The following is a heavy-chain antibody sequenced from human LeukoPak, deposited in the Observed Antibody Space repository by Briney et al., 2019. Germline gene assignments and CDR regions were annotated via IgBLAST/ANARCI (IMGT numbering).Heavy chain of an antibody. V-gene: IGHV3-43D*03. CDR3: AKGSGGAYYNYFED. CDR2: ISWDGGTI. J-gene: IGHJ4*02. D-gene: IGHD1-26*01. CDR1: GFTFDDYA. Sequence: GGSLRLSCAASGFTFDDYAFHWVRQAPGKGLEWVSLISWDGGTIYYADSVRSRFTISRDNSKNSLYLRMNSLRAEDTALYYCAKGSGGAYYNYFEDWGQGTLVSVAS.